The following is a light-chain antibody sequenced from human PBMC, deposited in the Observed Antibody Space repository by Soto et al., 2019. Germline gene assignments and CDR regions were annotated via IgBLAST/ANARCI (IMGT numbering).Light chain of an antibody. Sequence: QSALTQPAFVSGSPGQSITISCTGTSSDVGGYNSVSWYQQHPGKAPKLMIYDVSNRPSGVSNRFSGSKSGNTASLTISGLQAEDEADYYCSSYTSRSTLVFGGGTKLTVL. CDR2: DVS. V-gene: IGLV2-14*01. CDR3: SSYTSRSTLV. J-gene: IGLJ2*01. CDR1: SSDVGGYNS.